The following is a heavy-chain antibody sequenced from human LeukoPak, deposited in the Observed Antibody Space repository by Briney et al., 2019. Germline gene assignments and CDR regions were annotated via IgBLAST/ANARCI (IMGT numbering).Heavy chain of an antibody. V-gene: IGHV4-59*11. J-gene: IGHJ6*03. CDR2: ISNSGST. CDR1: GGSISSHY. Sequence: SETLSLTCTVSGGSISSHYWTWIRQSPVKGLGWIGDISNSGSTSYNPSLKSRVTISIDTSKNQFSLKLSSVTAADTAVYYCGRDALVGYFSYYYMDVWGKGTTVTVSS. CDR3: GRDALVGYFSYYYMDV. D-gene: IGHD2-15*01.